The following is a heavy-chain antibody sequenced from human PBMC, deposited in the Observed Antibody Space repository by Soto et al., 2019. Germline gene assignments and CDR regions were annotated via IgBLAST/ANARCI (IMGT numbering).Heavy chain of an antibody. CDR2: INHSGST. D-gene: IGHD3-22*01. Sequence: PSETLSLTCAVYGGSFSGYYWSWIRQPPGKGLEWIGEINHSGSTNYNPSLKSRVTISVDTSKNQFSLKLSSVTAADTAVYYCAEGSYYYDSSGYYAYYFDYWGQGTLVTVSS. CDR1: GGSFSGYY. V-gene: IGHV4-34*01. CDR3: AEGSYYYDSSGYYAYYFDY. J-gene: IGHJ4*02.